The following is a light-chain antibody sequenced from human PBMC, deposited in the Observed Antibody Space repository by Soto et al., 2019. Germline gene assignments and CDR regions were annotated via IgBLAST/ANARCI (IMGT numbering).Light chain of an antibody. CDR3: SSYASSGIEV. J-gene: IGLJ2*01. V-gene: IGLV2-14*01. CDR1: SSDVGGYNY. Sequence: QLVLTQPASVSGSPGQSITISCTGTSSDVGGYNYVVWYQQHPGKAPRVLIHDVSRRPSGVSNRFSGSKSGDTASLTISGLQAEDEADYYCSSYASSGIEVFGGGTKLTVL. CDR2: DVS.